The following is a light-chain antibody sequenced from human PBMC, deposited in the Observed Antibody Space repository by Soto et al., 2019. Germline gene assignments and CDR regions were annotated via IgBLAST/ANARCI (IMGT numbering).Light chain of an antibody. CDR3: SSFTDTGTVM. V-gene: IGLV2-14*03. CDR1: SSDVGAYHS. Sequence: QSALTQPASVSGSPGQSFTISCTGTSSDVGAYHSVSWYRQHPGKAPKLIIFDVSNRPSGVSNRFSGSKSGNTASLTISGLQAEDEADYYCSSFTDTGTVMFGGGTKLTVL. CDR2: DVS. J-gene: IGLJ3*02.